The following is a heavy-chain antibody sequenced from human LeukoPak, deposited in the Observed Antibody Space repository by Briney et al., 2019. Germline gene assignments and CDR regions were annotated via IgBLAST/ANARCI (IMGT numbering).Heavy chain of an antibody. CDR2: INPSGSFT. D-gene: IGHD6-13*01. Sequence: PGGSLRLSCAASGFTFSSNWMHWVRQVPGKGLVWVSLINPSGSFTTYADSVKGRFTISRDNAKNRLYMQMNSLRAEDTAVYYCAKVVGDSSSWYLELDYWGQGTLVTVSS. CDR1: GFTFSSNW. J-gene: IGHJ4*02. V-gene: IGHV3-74*01. CDR3: AKVVGDSSSWYLELDY.